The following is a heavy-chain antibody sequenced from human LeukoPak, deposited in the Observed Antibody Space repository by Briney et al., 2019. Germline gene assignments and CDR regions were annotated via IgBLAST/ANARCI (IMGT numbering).Heavy chain of an antibody. D-gene: IGHD6-19*01. V-gene: IGHV3-23*01. CDR1: GFTFSSYA. Sequence: GGSLRLSCAASGFTFSSYAMSWVRQAPGMGLEWVSAISGSGGSTYYADSVKGRFTISRDNSKNTLYLQMNSLRAEDTAVYYCAKDHEQWLALFDYWGQGTLVTVSS. CDR3: AKDHEQWLALFDY. J-gene: IGHJ4*02. CDR2: ISGSGGST.